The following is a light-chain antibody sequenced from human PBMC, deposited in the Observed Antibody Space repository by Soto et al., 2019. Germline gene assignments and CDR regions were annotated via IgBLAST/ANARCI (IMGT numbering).Light chain of an antibody. CDR3: QHSSSDLIT. V-gene: IGKV3-15*01. J-gene: IGKJ5*01. Sequence: EILMTQSPATLSVSPGERATVSCRASQSVSSNLAWYQQKPGQAPRLLIYGASTRATGIPARFSGSGSGTDFTLTIDRLQSDDFATYYCQHSSSDLITFGQGTRLEIK. CDR1: QSVSSN. CDR2: GAS.